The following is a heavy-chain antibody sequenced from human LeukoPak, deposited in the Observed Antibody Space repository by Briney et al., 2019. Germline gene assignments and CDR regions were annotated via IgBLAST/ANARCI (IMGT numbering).Heavy chain of an antibody. V-gene: IGHV3-33*01. J-gene: IGHJ4*02. CDR1: GFSLSAYG. CDR2: IWYDGTSK. CDR3: ARSQSSSLIDY. Sequence: GGSLRLSCAASGFSLSAYGVPWVRQAPGKGLEWVAVIWYDGTSKDYADSVRGRFTFSRDNSKNTLYLQMNSLTVEDTAVYYCARSQSSSLIDYWGQGTLVTVSS. D-gene: IGHD6-13*01.